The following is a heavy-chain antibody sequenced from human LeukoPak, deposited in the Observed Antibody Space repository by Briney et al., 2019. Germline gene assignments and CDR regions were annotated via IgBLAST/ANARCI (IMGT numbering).Heavy chain of an antibody. CDR3: AREGGTYSDYYYYYMDV. J-gene: IGHJ6*03. CDR1: GYTFSNYG. D-gene: IGHD1-26*01. Sequence: GASVKVSCKASGYTFSNYGVSWVRQAPGQGLEWIGWISAYTGDTDYARTLQGRVTMTTDTSTNTAYMELRTLRSDDTAVYYCAREGGTYSDYYYYYMDVWGKGTTVTVS. V-gene: IGHV1-18*01. CDR2: ISAYTGDT.